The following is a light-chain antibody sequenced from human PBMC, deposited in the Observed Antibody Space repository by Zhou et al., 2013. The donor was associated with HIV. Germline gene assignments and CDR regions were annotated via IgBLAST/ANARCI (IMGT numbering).Light chain of an antibody. CDR1: QSVSNNY. V-gene: IGKV3-20*01. CDR3: QQYGSSPLT. Sequence: EIVLTQSPGTLSLSPGERATLSCRASQSVSNNYLAWYQQKPGQAPRLLIYDTSTRATGIPDGFSGSASGTDFTLTISRLEAEDFAVYYCQQYGSSPLTFGGGTKVEIK. J-gene: IGKJ4*01. CDR2: DTS.